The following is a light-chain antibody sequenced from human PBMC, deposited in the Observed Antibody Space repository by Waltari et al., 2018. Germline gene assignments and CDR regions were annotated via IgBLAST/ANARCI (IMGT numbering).Light chain of an antibody. J-gene: IGLJ3*02. V-gene: IGLV1-44*01. CDR2: NNN. Sequence: QSVVTQPPSESGTPGQRVTISCSGSSSNIGSNTVTWYQHLPGTAPKLLIYNNNQRPSGVPDRFSGSKSGTSASLAISGLQSDDEADYYCATWDASLNGRVFGGGTKLTVL. CDR3: ATWDASLNGRV. CDR1: SSNIGSNT.